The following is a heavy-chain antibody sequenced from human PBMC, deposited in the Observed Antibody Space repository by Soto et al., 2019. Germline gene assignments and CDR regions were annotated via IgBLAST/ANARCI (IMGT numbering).Heavy chain of an antibody. CDR3: ARVGPPSPSVIWFFDL. J-gene: IGHJ2*01. V-gene: IGHV1-69*13. Sequence: SVKVSCKTSGYTFTRNGISWVRQAPGQGLEWMGWISPMLAAPTYAQKFQGRLTITADESTTTVYMELSSLTSEDTAVYYCARVGPPSPSVIWFFDLWGRGTLVTVSS. CDR1: GYTFTRNG. CDR2: ISPMLAAP. D-gene: IGHD2-21*01.